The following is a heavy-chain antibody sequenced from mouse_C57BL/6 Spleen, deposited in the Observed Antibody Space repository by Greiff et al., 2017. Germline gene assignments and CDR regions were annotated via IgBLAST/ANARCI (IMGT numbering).Heavy chain of an antibody. CDR3: TTGYYGDYFDY. CDR2: IDPENGDT. Sequence: EVQLQQSGAELVRPGASVKLSCTASGFNIKDDYMHWVKQRPEQGLEWIGWIDPENGDTEYASKFQGKATITADTSSNTAYLQLSSLPSEDTAVYYCTTGYYGDYFDYWGQGTTLTVSS. V-gene: IGHV14-4*01. D-gene: IGHD2-3*01. J-gene: IGHJ2*01. CDR1: GFNIKDDY.